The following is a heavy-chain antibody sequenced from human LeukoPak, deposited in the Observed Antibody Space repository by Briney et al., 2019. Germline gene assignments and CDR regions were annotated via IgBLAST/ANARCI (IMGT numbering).Heavy chain of an antibody. D-gene: IGHD3-3*01. V-gene: IGHV3-23*01. Sequence: GGSLRLSCAASGFTFSSYAMSWVRQAPGKGLEWVSAISGSGGSTYYADSVKGRFTISRDNAKDSLYLQMNSLRAEDTALYYCAKEGDDFWSGYSRRDYYYYMDVWGKGTTVTVSS. CDR2: ISGSGGST. CDR1: GFTFSSYA. CDR3: AKEGDDFWSGYSRRDYYYYMDV. J-gene: IGHJ6*03.